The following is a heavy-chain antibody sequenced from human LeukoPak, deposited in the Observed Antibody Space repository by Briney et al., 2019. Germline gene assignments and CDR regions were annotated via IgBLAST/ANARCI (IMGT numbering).Heavy chain of an antibody. Sequence: ASVKVSFKASGYTFTSYDINWVRHAPGQGLEWMGWMNPNSGNTGYAQKFQGRVTMTRNTSISTAYMELSSLRSEDTAVYYCASNPVPDQYAFDIWGQGTMVTVSS. V-gene: IGHV1-8*01. CDR1: GYTFTSYD. J-gene: IGHJ3*02. CDR3: ASNPVPDQYAFDI. CDR2: MNPNSGNT. D-gene: IGHD2-2*01.